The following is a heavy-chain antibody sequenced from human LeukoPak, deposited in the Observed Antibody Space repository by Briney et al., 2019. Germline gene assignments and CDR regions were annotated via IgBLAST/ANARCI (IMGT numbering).Heavy chain of an antibody. CDR2: TSESGGST. CDR3: AKFVSSSGWYYYFDY. CDR1: GFTFSSHV. Sequence: GGSLRLSCAASGFTFSSHVMSWVRQAPGKGLEWVSATSESGGSTYYSESVKGRFTISRDNPKNTLYLQMNSLRAEDTAVYYCAKFVSSSGWYYYFDYWGQGTLVTVSS. J-gene: IGHJ4*02. V-gene: IGHV3-23*01. D-gene: IGHD6-19*01.